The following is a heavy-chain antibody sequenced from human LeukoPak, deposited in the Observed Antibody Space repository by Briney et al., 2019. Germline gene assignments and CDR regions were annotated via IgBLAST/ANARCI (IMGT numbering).Heavy chain of an antibody. V-gene: IGHV4-30-4*07. Sequence: SETLSLTCAVSDGSISSGGYSWSWLRQPPGKGLEWIGYIYYSGSTYYNPSLKNRLTISVDTSKNQFSLKLSSVTAADTAVYYCARLLDSGTYWGSYYYYMDVWGKGTTVTISS. CDR2: IYYSGST. CDR3: ARLLDSGTYWGSYYYYMDV. D-gene: IGHD3-10*01. J-gene: IGHJ6*03. CDR1: DGSISSGGYS.